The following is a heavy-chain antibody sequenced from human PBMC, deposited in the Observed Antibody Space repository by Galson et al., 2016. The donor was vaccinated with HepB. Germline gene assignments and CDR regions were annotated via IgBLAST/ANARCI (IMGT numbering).Heavy chain of an antibody. CDR3: VKDKDSAGGTPDYFDF. J-gene: IGHJ4*02. D-gene: IGHD6-13*01. V-gene: IGHV3-43*01. Sequence: SLRLSCAASGFTFAPYFMHWVRQVPGKGLEWVALISFDGGLAYYSDSVKGRFIISRDNSKSPLYLLMNNLISEDTALYYCVKDKDSAGGTPDYFDFWGRGTLVTVSS. CDR2: ISFDGGLA. CDR1: GFTFAPYF.